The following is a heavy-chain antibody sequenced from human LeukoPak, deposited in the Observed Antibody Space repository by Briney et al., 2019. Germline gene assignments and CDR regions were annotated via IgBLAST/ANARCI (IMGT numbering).Heavy chain of an antibody. V-gene: IGHV3-30*18. CDR2: ISYDESNK. J-gene: IGHJ4*02. Sequence: GGSLRLSCAASGFTFSSYTMNWVRQAPGKGLEWVAVISYDESNKYYADSVKGRFTISRDNSKNTLYLQMNSLRAEDTAVYYCAKDEVSCGSCYLSWGQGTLVTVSS. D-gene: IGHD2-15*01. CDR1: GFTFSSYT. CDR3: AKDEVSCGSCYLS.